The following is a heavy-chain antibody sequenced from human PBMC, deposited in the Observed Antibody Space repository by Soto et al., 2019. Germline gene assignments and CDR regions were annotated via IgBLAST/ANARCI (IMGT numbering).Heavy chain of an antibody. D-gene: IGHD4-17*01. CDR3: ATGHDYGGNRVSGGYYYGMDV. CDR2: FDPEDGET. J-gene: IGHJ6*02. Sequence: GASVKVSCKVSGYTLTELSMHWVRQAPGKGLEWMGGFDPEDGETIYAQKFQGRVTMTEDTSTDTAYMELSSLRSEDTAVYYCATGHDYGGNRVSGGYYYGMDVWGQGTTVTVSS. V-gene: IGHV1-24*01. CDR1: GYTLTELS.